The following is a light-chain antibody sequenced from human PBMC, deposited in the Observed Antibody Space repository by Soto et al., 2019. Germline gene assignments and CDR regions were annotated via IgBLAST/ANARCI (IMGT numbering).Light chain of an antibody. Sequence: DIVLTQSPGTLSLYPGERATLSCMASQSVNRNDLAWYQQKPGQAPRLLIYGAFSRATGIPDRISGGGSGTDFTLTISRLEPEDFAVYYCQQYGSSPRTFGQGTKVDI. J-gene: IGKJ1*01. V-gene: IGKV3-20*01. CDR2: GAF. CDR1: QSVNRND. CDR3: QQYGSSPRT.